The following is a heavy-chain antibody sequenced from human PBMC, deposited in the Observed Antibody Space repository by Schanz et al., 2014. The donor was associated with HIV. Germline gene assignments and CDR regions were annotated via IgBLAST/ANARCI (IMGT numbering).Heavy chain of an antibody. CDR3: AKDQGDVTGTPFDY. J-gene: IGHJ4*02. V-gene: IGHV3-7*01. CDR1: GFTFSNFW. D-gene: IGHD1-20*01. CDR2: MKQDASEK. Sequence: EEQLLESGGGLVQPGGSLRLSCVASGFTFSNFWLSWVRQAPGKGLEWVANMKQDASEKYYVDSVKGRFTISRDNARNSLYLQMNSLRAEDTAVYYCAKDQGDVTGTPFDYWGQGTLVTVSS.